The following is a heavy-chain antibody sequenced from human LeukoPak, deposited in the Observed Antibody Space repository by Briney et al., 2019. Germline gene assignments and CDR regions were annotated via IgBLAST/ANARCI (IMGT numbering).Heavy chain of an antibody. V-gene: IGHV3-23*01. CDR3: AKSVVGSSPYYFDY. D-gene: IGHD6-13*01. Sequence: GGSLRLSCAASGFTFGSYAMSGVRQAPGKGLEWVSAISGSGGSTYYADSVKGRFTIPRDNSKNTLYLQMNSLRAEDTAVYYCAKSVVGSSPYYFDYWGQGTLVTVSS. CDR2: ISGSGGST. J-gene: IGHJ4*02. CDR1: GFTFGSYA.